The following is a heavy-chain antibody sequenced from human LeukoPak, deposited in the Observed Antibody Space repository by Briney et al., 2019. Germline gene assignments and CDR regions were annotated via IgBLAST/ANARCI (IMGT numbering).Heavy chain of an antibody. D-gene: IGHD3-10*01. CDR1: GFTFSSYS. CDR2: ISSSSSTI. CDR3: AKRGPGSPQSGKYYFDY. J-gene: IGHJ4*02. V-gene: IGHV3-48*01. Sequence: GGSLRLSCAASGFTFSSYSMNWVRQAPGKGLEWVSYISSSSSTIYYADSVKGRFTISRDNAKNSLYLQMNSLRAEDTAVYYCAKRGPGSPQSGKYYFDYWGQGTLVTVSS.